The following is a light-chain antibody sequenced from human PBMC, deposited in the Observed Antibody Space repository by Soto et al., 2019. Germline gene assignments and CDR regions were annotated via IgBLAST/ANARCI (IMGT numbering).Light chain of an antibody. CDR2: DVS. J-gene: IGLJ2*01. CDR3: CSSDGGGTSV. Sequence: QSALTQPRSVSGSPGQSVTISCTGTSSDVGTYNYVSWYQQHPGKAPKLMIYDVSQRPSGVPDRFSGSKSGNTASLTISGLQAADESDYYCCSSDGGGTSVFGGGTKLTVL. V-gene: IGLV2-11*01. CDR1: SSDVGTYNY.